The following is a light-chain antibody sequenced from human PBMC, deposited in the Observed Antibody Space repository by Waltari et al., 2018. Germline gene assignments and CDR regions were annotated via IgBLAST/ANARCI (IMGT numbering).Light chain of an antibody. V-gene: IGKV2-30*02. CDR1: QSLVHSDGNTY. Sequence: DVVMTQSPLSLPVTLGQPASISCRSSQSLVHSDGNTYLNWFQQRPGQSPRRRIYTVSNRDSGVPDRFSGSGSGTDFTLKISRVEAEDVGVYYCMQGTHWPTFGGGTKVEIK. J-gene: IGKJ4*01. CDR3: MQGTHWPT. CDR2: TVS.